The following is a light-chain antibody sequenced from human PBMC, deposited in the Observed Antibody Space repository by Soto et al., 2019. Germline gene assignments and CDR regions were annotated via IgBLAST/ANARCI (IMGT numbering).Light chain of an antibody. CDR2: DAS. Sequence: DIEMTQSPSTLSASVGDRVTITCRASQTIRRWLAWYQQRPGKAPKVLIYDASTLESGVPARFSGSGSETQFSLTISSLQPEDSATYYCQHSHSDPWTFGQGTTV. V-gene: IGKV1-5*01. J-gene: IGKJ1*01. CDR3: QHSHSDPWT. CDR1: QTIRRW.